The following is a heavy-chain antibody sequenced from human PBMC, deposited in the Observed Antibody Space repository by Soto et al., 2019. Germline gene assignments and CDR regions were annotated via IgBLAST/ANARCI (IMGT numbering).Heavy chain of an antibody. J-gene: IGHJ4*02. CDR3: ARDYYGDNFDY. CDR1: GYTFTSYY. Sequence: QVQLVQSGAEVKKPGASVKVSCKASGYTFTSYYMHWVRQAPGQGLEWMGIINPSGGSTSYAQKCQGRVTMTRDTSTSTVYMELSSLRSEDPAVYYCARDYYGDNFDYWGQGTLVTVSS. V-gene: IGHV1-46*01. CDR2: INPSGGST. D-gene: IGHD4-17*01.